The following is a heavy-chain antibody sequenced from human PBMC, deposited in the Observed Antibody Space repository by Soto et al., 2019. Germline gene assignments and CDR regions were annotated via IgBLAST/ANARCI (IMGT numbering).Heavy chain of an antibody. Sequence: QVQLVQSGAEVKKPGSSVKVSCKASGGTFSSYAISWVRQAPGQGLEWMGGIIPIFGTANYAQKFQGRVTITADESTSTAYMELSSLRSEDTAVYYCAIDRRYYYDSTPTGGFDPWGQGTLVTVSS. D-gene: IGHD3-22*01. CDR3: AIDRRYYYDSTPTGGFDP. J-gene: IGHJ5*02. V-gene: IGHV1-69*01. CDR2: IIPIFGTA. CDR1: GGTFSSYA.